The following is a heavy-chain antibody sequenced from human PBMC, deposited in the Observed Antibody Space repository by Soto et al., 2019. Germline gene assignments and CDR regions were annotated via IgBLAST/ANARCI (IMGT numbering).Heavy chain of an antibody. V-gene: IGHV3-30-3*01. CDR1: AFTFSSYA. D-gene: IGHD3-3*01. Sequence: GGSLRLSCAASAFTFSSYAMHWVRQAPGKGLEWVAVISYDGSNKYYADSVKGRFTISRDNSKNTLYLQMNSLRAEGTAVYYCAREPFLEWLPHNWFGPWGQGTLVTVSS. J-gene: IGHJ5*02. CDR2: ISYDGSNK. CDR3: AREPFLEWLPHNWFGP.